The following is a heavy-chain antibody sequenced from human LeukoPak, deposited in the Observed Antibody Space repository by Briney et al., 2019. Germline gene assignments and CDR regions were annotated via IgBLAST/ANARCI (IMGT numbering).Heavy chain of an antibody. CDR2: IRSGSTYI. CDR1: GFTFSSYG. CDR3: ARDGIFDY. J-gene: IGHJ4*02. Sequence: PEGSLRLSCAASGFTFSSYGMHWVRQAPGKGLEWVSSIRSGSTYINYADSVKGRFTISRDDAKKSLYLQMNSLRAEDTAVYYCARDGIFDYWGQGTLVTVSS. V-gene: IGHV3-21*01.